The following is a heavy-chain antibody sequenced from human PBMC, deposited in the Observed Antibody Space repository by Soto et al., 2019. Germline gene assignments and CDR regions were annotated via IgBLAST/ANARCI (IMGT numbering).Heavy chain of an antibody. D-gene: IGHD2-21*01. V-gene: IGHV1-69*02. J-gene: IGHJ3*02. CDR2: IIPMLGVR. CDR3: TIGSWSGEVFDI. Sequence: QVQLVQSGAEVKKPGSSVKVSCKDSGGTFNTYSMFWVRQALGQGLEWMGRIIPMLGVRNYAQRFQDRVTITADKSTATVHMELSSLRSEDTALYYCTIGSWSGEVFDIWGQGTMVTVSS. CDR1: GGTFNTYS.